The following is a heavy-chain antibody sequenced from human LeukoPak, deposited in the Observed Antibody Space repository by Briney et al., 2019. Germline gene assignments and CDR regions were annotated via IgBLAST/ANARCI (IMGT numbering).Heavy chain of an antibody. V-gene: IGHV4-38-2*02. D-gene: IGHD6-13*01. Sequence: TSETLSLTCTVSGYSITSGYFWGWIRQPPGKGLEWIGVYHVGTTDYNPSLKSRVTISVDSSKNQMSLKLSSVTASDTAVYYCARCLGFLIGSTWYPDAFDFWGQGTMVTVSS. CDR3: ARCLGFLIGSTWYPDAFDF. J-gene: IGHJ3*01. CDR1: GYSITSGYF. CDR2: VYHVGTT.